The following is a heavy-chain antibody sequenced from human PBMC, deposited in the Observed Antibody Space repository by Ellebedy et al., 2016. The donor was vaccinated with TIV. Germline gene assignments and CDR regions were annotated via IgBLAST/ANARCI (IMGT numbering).Heavy chain of an antibody. Sequence: GESLKISCAASGFTFISYGMHWVRQAPGKGLEWVAVILYDGNDKYYVDSVKGRFTISRDNSKNTLYLQMNSLSTEDTAVYYCATGLEYFDYWGQGTLVTVSS. CDR3: ATGLEYFDY. D-gene: IGHD1-1*01. CDR2: ILYDGNDK. V-gene: IGHV3-30*03. J-gene: IGHJ4*02. CDR1: GFTFISYG.